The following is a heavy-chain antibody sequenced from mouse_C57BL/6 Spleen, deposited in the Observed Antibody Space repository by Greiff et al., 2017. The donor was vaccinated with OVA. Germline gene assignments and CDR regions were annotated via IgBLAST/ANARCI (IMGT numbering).Heavy chain of an antibody. CDR2: IHPNSGST. J-gene: IGHJ3*01. CDR1: GYTFTSYW. D-gene: IGHD1-1*01. CDR3: ARWEGDYGSSYY. Sequence: QVQLQQPGAELVKPGASVKLSCKASGYTFTSYWMHWVKQRPGQGLEWIGMIHPNSGSTNYNEKFKSKATLTVDTSSSTAYMQLSSRTSEDSAVYYCARWEGDYGSSYYWGQGTLVTVSA. V-gene: IGHV1-64*01.